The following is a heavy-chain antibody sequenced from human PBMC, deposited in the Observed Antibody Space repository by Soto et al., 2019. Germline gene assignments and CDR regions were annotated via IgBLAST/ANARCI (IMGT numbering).Heavy chain of an antibody. J-gene: IGHJ2*01. CDR1: GGSISSGGYY. D-gene: IGHD6-19*01. Sequence: QVQLQESGPGLVKPSQTLSLTCTVSGGSISSGGYYWSWIRQHPGKGLEWIGYIYYSGSSYYNPSLKSRVTISVATTKNQFSLKLSSVTAADTAVYYCAILIRRYSSGWYFDLWGRGTLVTVSS. CDR3: AILIRRYSSGWYFDL. CDR2: IYYSGSS. V-gene: IGHV4-31*03.